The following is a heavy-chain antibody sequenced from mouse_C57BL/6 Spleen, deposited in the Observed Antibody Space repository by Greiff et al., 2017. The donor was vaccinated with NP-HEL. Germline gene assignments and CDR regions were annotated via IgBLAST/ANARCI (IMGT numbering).Heavy chain of an antibody. CDR3: ARGSSPRDFDV. V-gene: IGHV5-16*01. J-gene: IGHJ1*03. CDR1: GFTFSDYT. CDR2: INYDGSST. Sequence: EVQLVESEGGLVQPGSSMKLSCTASGFTFSDYTMAWVRQVPEKGLEWVANINYDGSSTYYLDSLKSRFIISRDNAKNILYLQMSSLKSEDTATDYCARGSSPRDFDVWGTGTTVTVSS. D-gene: IGHD1-1*01.